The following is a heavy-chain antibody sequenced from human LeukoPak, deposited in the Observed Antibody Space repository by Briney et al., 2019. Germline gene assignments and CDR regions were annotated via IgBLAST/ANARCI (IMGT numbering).Heavy chain of an antibody. V-gene: IGHV4-31*03. CDR2: IYYSGST. J-gene: IGHJ3*02. Sequence: SETLSLTCTVSGDSISSDAFYWSWVRQHPGKGLEWIGYIYYSGSTSYNPSLKSRPTISVDTSKNQFSLKLRSVTAADTAVYYCARGDISSYYAFDIWGQGTMVTVSS. CDR1: GDSISSDAFY. D-gene: IGHD3-22*01. CDR3: ARGDISSYYAFDI.